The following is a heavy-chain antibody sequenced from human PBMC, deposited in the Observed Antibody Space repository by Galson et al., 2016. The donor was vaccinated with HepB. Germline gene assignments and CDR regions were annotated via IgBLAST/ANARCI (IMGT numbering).Heavy chain of an antibody. V-gene: IGHV3-23*01. D-gene: IGHD6-19*01. CDR2: ISGSGCST. J-gene: IGHJ4*02. CDR1: GFTFSSFA. CDR3: AKDWRSSGWEY. Sequence: SLRLSCAASGFTFSSFAMSWVRQAPGKGLEWVSAISGSGCSTYHADSVKGRFTISRDNSKNTLYLQMNSLRAEDTAVYYCAKDWRSSGWEYWGQGTLVTVSS.